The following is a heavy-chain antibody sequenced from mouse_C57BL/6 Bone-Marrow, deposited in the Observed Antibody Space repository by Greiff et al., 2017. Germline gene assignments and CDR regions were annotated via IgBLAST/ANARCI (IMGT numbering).Heavy chain of an antibody. D-gene: IGHD1-1*01. CDR3: ASLTITTVGRGVYAMDY. Sequence: EVNVVESGGGLVKPGGSLKLSCAASGFTFSSYTMSWVRQPPEKRLEWVATISGGGGNTYYPDSVKGRFTISRDNAKNTLYLQMCSLRSEDTALYYCASLTITTVGRGVYAMDYWGQGTSVTVSS. V-gene: IGHV5-9*01. CDR2: ISGGGGNT. J-gene: IGHJ4*01. CDR1: GFTFSSYT.